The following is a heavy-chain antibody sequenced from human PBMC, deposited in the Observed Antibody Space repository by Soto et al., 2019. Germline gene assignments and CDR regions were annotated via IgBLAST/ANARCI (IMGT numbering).Heavy chain of an antibody. CDR2: IYYSGTT. CDR3: ASGHSFSSSCSYLDL. V-gene: IGHV4-31*03. J-gene: IGHJ2*01. D-gene: IGHD2-2*01. Sequence: QVQLQESGPGLVKPSQTLSLTCTVSGGSISSGGSYWSWIRQSPGKGLEWIGYIYYSGTTYYNPSLKSRVSISLDTSKNQFSLKLSSVTAAVTAIYYCASGHSFSSSCSYLDLWGRGTLVTVSS. CDR1: GGSISSGGSY.